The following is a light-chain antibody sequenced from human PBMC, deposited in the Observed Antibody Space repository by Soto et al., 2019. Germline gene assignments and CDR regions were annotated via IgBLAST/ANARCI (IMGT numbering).Light chain of an antibody. J-gene: IGKJ1*01. CDR3: QQYDRASWT. CDR2: RAS. CDR1: QSISSW. V-gene: IGKV1-5*03. Sequence: DIQMTQSPSTLSASVGDRVIITCRASQSISSWLAWYQQKPGKAPNLLIYRASTLKSGSPSRFSGSGSGTEFSLTISSLQHDDFATYYCQQYDRASWTFGQGTKVEIK.